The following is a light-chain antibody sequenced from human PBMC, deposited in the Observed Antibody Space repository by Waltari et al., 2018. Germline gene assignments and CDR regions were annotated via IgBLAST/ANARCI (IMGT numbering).Light chain of an antibody. CDR3: QQHYTTPQT. J-gene: IGKJ2*01. CDR2: WAS. CDR1: RSVLYSGNSMNF. V-gene: IGKV4-1*01. Sequence: DIVMTQAPDFLAVSLGERATSNCKCSRSVLYSGNSMNFLAWYQQKPGQPPKLLIYWASTRESGVPDRFVGSGSGTDFTLTISSLQAEDVAIYYCQQHYTTPQTFGQGTKLEI.